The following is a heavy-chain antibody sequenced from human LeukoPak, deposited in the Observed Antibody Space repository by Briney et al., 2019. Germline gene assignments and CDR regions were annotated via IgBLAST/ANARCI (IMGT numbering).Heavy chain of an antibody. D-gene: IGHD3-22*01. CDR3: ARDRTYYYDSSGYDY. CDR1: GFAFNTYA. Sequence: GGSLRLSCAASGFAFNTYAMHWVRQAPGKGLEWVAVIWYDGSNKYYADSVKGRFTISRDNSKNTLYLQMNSLRAEDTAVYYCARDRTYYYDSSGYDYWGQGTLVTVSS. V-gene: IGHV3-33*01. CDR2: IWYDGSNK. J-gene: IGHJ4*02.